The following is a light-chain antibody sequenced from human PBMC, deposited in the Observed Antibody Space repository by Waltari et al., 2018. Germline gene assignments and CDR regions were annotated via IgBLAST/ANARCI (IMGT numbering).Light chain of an antibody. CDR3: QHCYRSPWT. CDR2: GAS. J-gene: IGKJ1*01. V-gene: IGKV3-20*01. Sequence: ELVLTQPQGILSLFPGDRVTLYCRPSQSLSGDYVARYQKKSGQAPTLLLYGASTRATSIPDRFSGSGSGTDVTLTINRLEPEDSAVYYCQHCYRSPWTFGQGTKVEIK. CDR1: QSLSGDY.